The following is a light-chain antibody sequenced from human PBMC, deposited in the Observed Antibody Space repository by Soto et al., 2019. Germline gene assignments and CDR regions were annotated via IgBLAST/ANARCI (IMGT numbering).Light chain of an antibody. CDR1: QSISSW. Sequence: DIPMTQSPSTLSASVGDRVTITCRASQSISSWLAWYQQKPGKAPKLLIYDASTLASGVPSRFSGSGSGPEFTLTISNLQPDDFATYYCQQYGTFGQGTKVEIK. V-gene: IGKV1-5*01. J-gene: IGKJ1*01. CDR2: DAS. CDR3: QQYGT.